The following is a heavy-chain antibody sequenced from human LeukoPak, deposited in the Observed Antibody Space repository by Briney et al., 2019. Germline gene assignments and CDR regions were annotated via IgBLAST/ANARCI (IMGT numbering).Heavy chain of an antibody. V-gene: IGHV3-23*01. CDR3: AKDRMGVLWFGELDDAFDI. Sequence: GGSLRLSCAASGFTFSSYAMSWVRRAPGKGLEWVSAISGSGGSTYYADSVKGRFTISRDNSKNTLYLQMNSLRAEDTAVYYCAKDRMGVLWFGELDDAFDIWGQGTMVTVSS. CDR2: ISGSGGST. CDR1: GFTFSSYA. D-gene: IGHD3-10*01. J-gene: IGHJ3*02.